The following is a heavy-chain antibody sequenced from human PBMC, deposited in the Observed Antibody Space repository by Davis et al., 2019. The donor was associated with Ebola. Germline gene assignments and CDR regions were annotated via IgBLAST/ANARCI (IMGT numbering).Heavy chain of an antibody. CDR3: ARDRLSTAAGFYDFYGMDI. CDR2: IIPMFGTA. J-gene: IGHJ6*02. CDR1: GGAVGTYA. Sequence: AASVKVSCKASGGAVGTYAISWVRQAPGQGLEYMGMIIPMFGTANYAQKFQGRVTITADKSTSTAYMELSSLRSEDTAVYYCARDRLSTAAGFYDFYGMDIWGQGTTVTVSS. V-gene: IGHV1-69*06. D-gene: IGHD6-13*01.